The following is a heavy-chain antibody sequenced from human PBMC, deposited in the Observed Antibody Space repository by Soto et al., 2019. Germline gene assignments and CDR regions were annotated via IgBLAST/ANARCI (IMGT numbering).Heavy chain of an antibody. CDR1: GFTFSSYG. CDR2: IWYDGSNK. CDR3: TRDIEGDILTGYRDY. D-gene: IGHD3-9*01. J-gene: IGHJ4*02. Sequence: GGSLRLSCAASGFTFSSYGMHWVLQAPGKGLEWVAVIWYDGSNKYYADSVKGRFTISRDNSKNTLYLQMNSLRAEDTAVYYCTRDIEGDILTGYRDYWGQGTLVTVS. V-gene: IGHV3-33*01.